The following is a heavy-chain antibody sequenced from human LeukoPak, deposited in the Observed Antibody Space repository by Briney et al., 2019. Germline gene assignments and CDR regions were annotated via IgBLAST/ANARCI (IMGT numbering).Heavy chain of an antibody. V-gene: IGHV1-18*01. CDR2: ISAYSGNT. J-gene: IGHJ4*02. CDR1: GYTFTNYG. CDR3: ARRYSNYYGSGSYGY. Sequence: ASVKVSCKASGYTFTNYGISWVRQAPGQGLEWMGWISAYSGNTNYAQNLQGRVTMTTDTSTSTAYMELRSLRSDDTAVYYCARRYSNYYGSGSYGYWGQGTLVTVSS. D-gene: IGHD3-10*01.